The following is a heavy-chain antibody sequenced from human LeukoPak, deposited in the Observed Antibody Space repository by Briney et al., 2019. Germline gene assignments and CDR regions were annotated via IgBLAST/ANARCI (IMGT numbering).Heavy chain of an antibody. Sequence: GGSLILSCAASGFTFSSYGMHWVRQAPGKGLEWVAVIWYDGSNKYYADSVKGRFTISRDNSKNTLYLQMNSLRAEDTAVYYCAKDFTVGYYYDSSGLNFDYWGQGTLVTVSS. D-gene: IGHD3-22*01. CDR2: IWYDGSNK. V-gene: IGHV3-33*06. CDR1: GFTFSSYG. J-gene: IGHJ4*02. CDR3: AKDFTVGYYYDSSGLNFDY.